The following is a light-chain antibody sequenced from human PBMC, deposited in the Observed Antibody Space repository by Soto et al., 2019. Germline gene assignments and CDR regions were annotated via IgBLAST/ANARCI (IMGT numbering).Light chain of an antibody. Sequence: QSALTQPASVSGSPGQSITISCTGSSSDVGTYNLVSWYQQHPGEAPKLMIYEVTKRPSGVSNRFSGPKSGNTASLTISGLQAEDEADYYCCSYAGSSYVFGTGTKVTVL. J-gene: IGLJ1*01. CDR3: CSYAGSSYV. CDR1: SSDVGTYNL. V-gene: IGLV2-23*02. CDR2: EVT.